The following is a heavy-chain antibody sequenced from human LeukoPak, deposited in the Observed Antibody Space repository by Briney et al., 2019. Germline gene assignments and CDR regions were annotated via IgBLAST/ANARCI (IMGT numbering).Heavy chain of an antibody. CDR2: ISSSSSDI. J-gene: IGHJ3*02. CDR3: ARDPEITMIVTFDI. Sequence: GGSLRLSCAASGFTFSSYSMNWVRQAPGKGLEWVSSISSSSSDIYYADSVKGRFTISRDKDKNSLYLQMNRLRAEDTAVYYCARDPEITMIVTFDIWGQGTMVTVSS. CDR1: GFTFSSYS. D-gene: IGHD3-22*01. V-gene: IGHV3-21*01.